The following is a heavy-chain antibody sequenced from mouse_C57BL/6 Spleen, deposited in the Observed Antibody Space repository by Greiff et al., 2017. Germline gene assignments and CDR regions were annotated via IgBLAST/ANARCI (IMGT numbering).Heavy chain of an antibody. CDR1: GYAFSSYW. V-gene: IGHV1-80*01. Sequence: QVQLQQSGAELVKPGASVKISCKASGYAFSSYWMNWVKQRPGKGLEWIGQIYPGDGDTNYNGKFKGKATLTADKSSSTAYMQLSSLTSEDSAVYFCARKADYYGSSYGFAYWGQGTLVTVSA. CDR2: IYPGDGDT. D-gene: IGHD1-1*01. CDR3: ARKADYYGSSYGFAY. J-gene: IGHJ3*01.